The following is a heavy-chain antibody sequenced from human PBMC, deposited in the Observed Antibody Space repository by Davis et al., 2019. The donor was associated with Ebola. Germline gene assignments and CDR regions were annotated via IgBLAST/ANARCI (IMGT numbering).Heavy chain of an antibody. CDR1: GYSFTAYW. Sequence: GESLKISCKGFGYSFTAYWIGWVRQMPGKGLEWMGIIFPANSDTRYSPSFQGQVTISADKSISTAYLQWSSLKASDTAMYHCARLQRGWYEGFDYWGQGTLVTVSS. CDR2: IFPANSDT. CDR3: ARLQRGWYEGFDY. J-gene: IGHJ4*02. V-gene: IGHV5-51*01. D-gene: IGHD6-19*01.